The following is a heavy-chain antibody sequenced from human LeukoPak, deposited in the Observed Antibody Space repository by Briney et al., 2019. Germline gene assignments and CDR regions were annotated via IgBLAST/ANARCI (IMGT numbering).Heavy chain of an antibody. V-gene: IGHV3-30-3*01. CDR1: GFTFSSYA. J-gene: IGHJ3*02. CDR2: ISYDGSNK. CDR3: AREALWFGERNFDI. D-gene: IGHD3-10*01. Sequence: PGGSLRLSCAASGFTFSSYAMHWVRQAPGKGLEWVAVISYDGSNKYYADSVKGRFTISRDNAKNSLYLQMNSLRAEDTAVYYCAREALWFGERNFDIWGRGTMVTVSS.